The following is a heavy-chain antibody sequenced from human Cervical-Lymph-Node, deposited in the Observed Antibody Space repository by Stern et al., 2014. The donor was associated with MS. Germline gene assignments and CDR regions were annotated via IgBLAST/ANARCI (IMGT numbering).Heavy chain of an antibody. Sequence: QVQLVESGGGVVQPGRSLRLSCTASGFMFSSYGMHWVRQAPGKGLEWVALISSDGSSKYYADSVKGRFTISRDSSKNTLYLQMNSLRAEDTAAYYCAKDLDYRKYLVGVMDVWGQGTTVTVSS. CDR1: GFMFSSYG. J-gene: IGHJ6*02. CDR2: ISSDGSSK. D-gene: IGHD4-11*01. V-gene: IGHV3-30*18. CDR3: AKDLDYRKYLVGVMDV.